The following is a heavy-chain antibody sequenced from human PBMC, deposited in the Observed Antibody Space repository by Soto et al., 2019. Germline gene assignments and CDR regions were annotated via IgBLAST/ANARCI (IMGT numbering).Heavy chain of an antibody. D-gene: IGHD2-21*01. CDR3: ARDGAGAYRLGWFDP. CDR1: GDSISRGGYY. Sequence: QVQLQESGPGLVKPSQTLSLTCTVSGDSISRGGYYWNWIRQHPRKGLEWIGYIYHSGSTNYNPSLKSRVTISVDTSKNQLSLELSNVTAADTAVYYCARDGAGAYRLGWFDPWGQGILVTVSS. V-gene: IGHV4-31*03. CDR2: IYHSGST. J-gene: IGHJ5*02.